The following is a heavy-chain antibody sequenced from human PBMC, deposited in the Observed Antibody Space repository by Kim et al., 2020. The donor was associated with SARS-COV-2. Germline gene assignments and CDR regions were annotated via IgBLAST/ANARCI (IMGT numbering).Heavy chain of an antibody. D-gene: IGHD2-21*02. CDR1: GGSFSGYY. J-gene: IGHJ4*02. V-gene: IGHV4-34*01. Sequence: SETLSLTCAVYGGSFSGYYWSWIRQPPGKGLEWIGEINHSGSTNYNPSLKSRVTISVDTSKNQFSLKLSSVTAADTAVYYCARGRGGDSAVYYFDYWGQGTLVTVSS. CDR3: ARGRGGDSAVYYFDY. CDR2: INHSGST.